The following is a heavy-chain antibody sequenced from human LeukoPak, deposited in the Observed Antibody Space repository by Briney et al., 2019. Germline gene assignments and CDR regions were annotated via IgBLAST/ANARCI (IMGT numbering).Heavy chain of an antibody. D-gene: IGHD3-10*01. V-gene: IGHV1-69*13. Sequence: SVKVSCKASGGTFSSYAISWVRQAPGQGLEWMGGIIPIFGTANYAQKFQGRVTITADESTSTAYMELSSLRSEDTAVYYCARNYGSGSYNYYYYYYYMDVWGKGTTVTISS. CDR3: ARNYGSGSYNYYYYYYYMDV. J-gene: IGHJ6*03. CDR1: GGTFSSYA. CDR2: IIPIFGTA.